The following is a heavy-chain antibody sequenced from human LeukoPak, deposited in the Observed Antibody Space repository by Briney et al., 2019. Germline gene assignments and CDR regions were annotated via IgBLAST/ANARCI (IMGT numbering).Heavy chain of an antibody. CDR3: AREWAPRQFPASEYLQP. J-gene: IGHJ1*01. CDR1: GYIFTRFF. Sequence: ASVKISCKASGYIFTRFFMYWARQAPGQGPEWMGRIKVSGGATDYAQKFQARVTMTSDTSTDTVYMEMSNLRSDDTAVYYCAREWAPRQFPASEYLQPWGQGTLVIVSA. V-gene: IGHV1-46*01. CDR2: IKVSGGAT. D-gene: IGHD1-26*01.